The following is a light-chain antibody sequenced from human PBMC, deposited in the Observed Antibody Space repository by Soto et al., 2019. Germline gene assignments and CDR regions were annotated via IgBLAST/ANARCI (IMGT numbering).Light chain of an antibody. V-gene: IGKV3-15*01. CDR2: GAS. Sequence: EIVMTQSPATVSVSPGERATLSCRASQSIGTNLAWYQQKPGQAPRLLIFGASNRATAVPARFTASGSGTEFTLTISSLQSEDFAFYYCQQYNTWPPLTFGGGTKVEI. CDR3: QQYNTWPPLT. CDR1: QSIGTN. J-gene: IGKJ4*01.